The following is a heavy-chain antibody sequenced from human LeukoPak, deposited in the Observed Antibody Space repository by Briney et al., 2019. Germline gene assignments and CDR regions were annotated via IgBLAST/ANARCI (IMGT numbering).Heavy chain of an antibody. V-gene: IGHV1-18*01. CDR3: ARNNGDYDFLGFDY. D-gene: IGHD4-17*01. Sequence: ASVKVSCKASGCTFTSDGISWVRQAPGQGLEWMGWVDPYHGSTNYAPKLQGRVTMTTDTSTSTAYMELRSLRSDDTAVYYCARNNGDYDFLGFDYWGQGTLVTVSS. CDR2: VDPYHGST. J-gene: IGHJ4*02. CDR1: GCTFTSDG.